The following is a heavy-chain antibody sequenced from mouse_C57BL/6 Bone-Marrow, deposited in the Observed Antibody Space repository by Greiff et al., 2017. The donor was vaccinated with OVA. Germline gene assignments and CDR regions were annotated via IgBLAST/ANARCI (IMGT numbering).Heavy chain of an antibody. Sequence: EVQLQQSGAELVRPGASVKLSCTASGYNITDDYMHWVKQRPEQGLEWIGWIDPANGDTAYASKFQGKATLTADTSSNTAYLQLSSLTSADTADYYCTPRPVSGYFDYWGQGTTLTVSS. CDR1: GYNITDDY. CDR3: TPRPVSGYFDY. CDR2: IDPANGDT. V-gene: IGHV14-4*01. J-gene: IGHJ2*01. D-gene: IGHD2-12*01.